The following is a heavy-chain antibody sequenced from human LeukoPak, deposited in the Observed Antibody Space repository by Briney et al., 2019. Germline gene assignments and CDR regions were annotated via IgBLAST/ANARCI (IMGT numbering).Heavy chain of an antibody. D-gene: IGHD4-17*01. V-gene: IGHV3-30*02. CDR2: IRYDGSNK. CDR3: ARARITVTTKAPNDY. CDR1: GFTFSSYG. Sequence: PGGSLRLSCAASGFTFSSYGMHWVRQAPGKGLEWVAFIRYDGSNKYYADSVKGRFTISRDNAKNSLYLQMNSLRAEDTAVYYCARARITVTTKAPNDYWGQGTLVTVSS. J-gene: IGHJ4*02.